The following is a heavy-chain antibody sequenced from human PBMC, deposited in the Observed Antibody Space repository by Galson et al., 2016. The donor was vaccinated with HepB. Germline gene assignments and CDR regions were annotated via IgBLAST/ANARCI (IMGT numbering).Heavy chain of an antibody. CDR3: AKEGGISTTMLDYYYHYDMDV. CDR2: ISYDGTNT. D-gene: IGHD3-10*02. Sequence: SLRLSCAASGFTFSDYGMHWVRQAPGKGLEWVAVISYDGTNTYYVDSVKGRFTNSRDNSKNTLFLQMDSLSLEDTAAYYCAKEGGISTTMLDYYYHYDMDVWGQGTTVTVSS. CDR1: GFTFSDYG. V-gene: IGHV3-30*18. J-gene: IGHJ6*02.